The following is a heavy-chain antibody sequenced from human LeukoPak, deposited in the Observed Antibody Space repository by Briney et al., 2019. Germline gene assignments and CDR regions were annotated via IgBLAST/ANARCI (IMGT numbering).Heavy chain of an antibody. J-gene: IGHJ4*02. CDR1: GFSVRVYY. D-gene: IGHD6-25*01. CDR2: IHSDGTT. CDR3: ARVKFSALDY. V-gene: IGHV3-53*01. Sequence: GGSLRLSCAASGFSVRVYYTSWVRQAPGKGLEWVAIIHSDGTTYYADSVKGRFTSSRDSSKNTLYLQMNSLIVEDTAVYYCARVKFSALDYWGQGTLVTVSS.